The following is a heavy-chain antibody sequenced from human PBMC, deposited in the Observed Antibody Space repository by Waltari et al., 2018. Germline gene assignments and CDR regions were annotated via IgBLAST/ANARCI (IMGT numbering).Heavy chain of an antibody. CDR3: AKDVSLYQIKPAFDS. V-gene: IGHV3-9*01. CDR2: INWNSGTM. CDR1: GLILNDYP. Sequence: EVQLVESGGGLVQPGGSLSLSCTASGLILNDYPMHWVRQPPGKGLEWVSGINWNSGTMGYADSVKGRFTISRDNAKNSLYLQMSGLRPEDTAFYYCAKDVSLYQIKPAFDSWGQGVLVTVSS. D-gene: IGHD2-2*01. J-gene: IGHJ4*02.